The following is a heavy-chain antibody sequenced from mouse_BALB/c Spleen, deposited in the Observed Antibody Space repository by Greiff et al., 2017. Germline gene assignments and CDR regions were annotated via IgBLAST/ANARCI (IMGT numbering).Heavy chain of an antibody. D-gene: IGHD4-1*02. CDR3: TRRTNWDYAMDY. CDR1: GYTFTSYY. CDR2: INPSNGGT. J-gene: IGHJ4*01. V-gene: IGHV1S81*02. Sequence: QVQLQQPGAELVKPGASVKLSCKASGYTFTSYYMYWVKQRPGQGLEWIGGINPSNGGTNFNEKFKSKATLTVDKSSSTAYMQLSSLTSEDSAVYYCTRRTNWDYAMDYWGQGTSVTVSS.